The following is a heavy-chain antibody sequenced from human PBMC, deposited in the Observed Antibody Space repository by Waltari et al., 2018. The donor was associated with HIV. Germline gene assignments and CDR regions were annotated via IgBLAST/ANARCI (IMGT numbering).Heavy chain of an antibody. CDR1: GYSFVDDS. Sequence: QVPLVPSGAELKKPGASVQVSCQASGYSFVDDSITWVRQAPGQGLEWMGWINPNTGTANYAQKFRGRVTMTRDTFINPVYMELSRLRSDDTAIYDCARETRFDGDYVKFFDYWGLGTLVTVSS. D-gene: IGHD4-17*01. CDR3: ARETRFDGDYVKFFDY. V-gene: IGHV1-2*02. J-gene: IGHJ4*02. CDR2: INPNTGTA.